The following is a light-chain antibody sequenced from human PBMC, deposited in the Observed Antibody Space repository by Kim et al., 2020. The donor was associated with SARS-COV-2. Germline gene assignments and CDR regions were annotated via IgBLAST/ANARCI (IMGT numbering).Light chain of an antibody. CDR2: QDT. CDR1: RLGNKY. Sequence: SVSQGQTASITCSGDRLGNKYACWYQQKPGQSPVVVIYQDTRRPSGIPERFSGSNSGNTATLTISGTQAMDEADYYCQVWDSTTTVFGGGTQLTVL. CDR3: QVWDSTTTV. J-gene: IGLJ2*01. V-gene: IGLV3-1*01.